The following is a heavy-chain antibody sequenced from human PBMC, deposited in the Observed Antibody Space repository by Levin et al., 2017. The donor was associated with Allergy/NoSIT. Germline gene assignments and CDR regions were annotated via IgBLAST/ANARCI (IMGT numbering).Heavy chain of an antibody. CDR1: GFTFSNYY. CDR2: VISDGSIT. CDR3: ARGGCSSTSCLDN. V-gene: IGHV3-74*01. J-gene: IGHJ4*02. Sequence: GGSLRLSCAASGFTFSNYYMHWVRQAPGKGLVWVSRVISDGSITDYADSVKGRFTISRDNARNTLSLQMNSLRAEDTAVYHCARGGCSSTSCLDNWGQGILVTVSS. D-gene: IGHD2-2*01.